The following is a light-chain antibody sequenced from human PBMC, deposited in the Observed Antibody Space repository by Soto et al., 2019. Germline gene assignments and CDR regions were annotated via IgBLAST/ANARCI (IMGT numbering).Light chain of an antibody. J-gene: IGLJ2*01. CDR1: SSDVGDYSF. V-gene: IGLV2-11*01. CDR2: DVS. Sequence: QSVLTQPRSVSGSPGQSVAISCTRTSSDVGDYSFVSWYQQHPGKAPKLMIYDVSKRPSGVPDRFSGSKSGNTASLIISGLQTDDEADYYCCSYAANFLVLGGGTKLTVL. CDR3: CSYAANFLV.